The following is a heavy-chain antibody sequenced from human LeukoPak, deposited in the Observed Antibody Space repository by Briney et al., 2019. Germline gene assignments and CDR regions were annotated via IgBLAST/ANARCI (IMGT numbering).Heavy chain of an antibody. D-gene: IGHD5/OR15-5a*01. V-gene: IGHV4-31*03. J-gene: IGHJ4*02. CDR1: GGSISSGGYY. CDR3: ARVGYRGFSVHFDY. CDR2: IYYSGST. Sequence: PSQTLSLTCTVSGGSISSGGYYWSWIRQHPGKGLEWIGYIYYSGSTYYNPSLKSRVTISVDTSKNQFSLKLNSVTAADTAVYYCARVGYRGFSVHFDYWGQGTLVTVSS.